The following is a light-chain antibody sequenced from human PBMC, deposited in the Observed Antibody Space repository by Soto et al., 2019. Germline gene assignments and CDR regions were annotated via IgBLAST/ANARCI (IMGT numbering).Light chain of an antibody. V-gene: IGKV3-11*01. Sequence: EVVLTQSPATLSLSPGARVTLSCRASQSVSSFLAWYQQKPGQAPRLLIYDASNRATGIPARFSGSGSGTDFTLTISSLEPEDFAVYYCQQRSNWPLTFGGGTKVDIK. CDR3: QQRSNWPLT. CDR2: DAS. CDR1: QSVSSF. J-gene: IGKJ4*01.